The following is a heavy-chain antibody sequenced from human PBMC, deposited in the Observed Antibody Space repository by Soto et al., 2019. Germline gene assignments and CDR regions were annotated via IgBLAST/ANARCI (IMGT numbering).Heavy chain of an antibody. V-gene: IGHV1-3*01. CDR3: ALPPQWLVQGYLDY. CDR2: INAGNGNT. D-gene: IGHD6-19*01. CDR1: GYTFTSYA. J-gene: IGHJ4*02. Sequence: QVPLVQSGAEVKKPGASVKVSCKASGYTFTSYAMHWVRQAPGQRLEWMGWINAGNGNTKYSQKFQGRVTITRDTSASTAYMELSSLRSEDTAVYYGALPPQWLVQGYLDYWGQGTLVTVSS.